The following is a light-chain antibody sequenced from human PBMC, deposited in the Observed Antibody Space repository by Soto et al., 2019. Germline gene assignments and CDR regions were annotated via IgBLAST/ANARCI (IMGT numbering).Light chain of an antibody. CDR1: SSNVGIYNY. Sequence: QSVLTQPRSVSGSPGQSVTISCTGTSSNVGIYNYVSWYQQNPGKAPKFMIYDVTKRPSGVPDRFSGSKSGNTASLTISGFQAEDEADYYCCSYAGRSTFGVFGGGTKLTVL. V-gene: IGLV2-11*01. CDR3: CSYAGRSTFGV. CDR2: DVT. J-gene: IGLJ2*01.